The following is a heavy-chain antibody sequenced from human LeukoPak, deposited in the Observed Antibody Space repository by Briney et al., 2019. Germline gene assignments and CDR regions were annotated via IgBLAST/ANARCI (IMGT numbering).Heavy chain of an antibody. D-gene: IGHD3-16*01. CDR3: ARGKRRFWFDP. J-gene: IGHJ5*02. Sequence: GGSLRLSCAASEFTFSDHYMSWIRQAPGRGLEWVSYISNSGISKYYTPSVKGRFTISRDNANNSLYLQMNSLRAEDTAVYFCARGKRRFWFDPLGQGTLVTVSS. CDR1: EFTFSDHY. V-gene: IGHV3-11*01. CDR2: ISNSGISK.